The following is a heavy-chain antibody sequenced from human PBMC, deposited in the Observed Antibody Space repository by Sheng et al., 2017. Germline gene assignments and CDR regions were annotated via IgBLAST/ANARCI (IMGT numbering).Heavy chain of an antibody. CDR3: AREHDYGGKIGRFAFDI. CDR1: GGTFSSYA. D-gene: IGHD4-17*01. Sequence: QVQLVQSGAEVKKPGSSVKVSCKASGGTFSSYAFSWVRQAPGQGLEWMGGIIPIFGTANYAQKFQGRVTITADESTSTAYMELSSLRSEDTAVYYCAREHDYGGKIGRFAFDIWGQGTMVTVSS. V-gene: IGHV1-69*13. CDR2: IIPIFGTA. J-gene: IGHJ3*02.